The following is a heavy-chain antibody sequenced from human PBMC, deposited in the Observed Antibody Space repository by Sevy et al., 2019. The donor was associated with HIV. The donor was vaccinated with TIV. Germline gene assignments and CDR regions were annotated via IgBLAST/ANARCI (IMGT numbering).Heavy chain of an antibody. V-gene: IGHV3-23*01. CDR3: AAGSGSYPFAFDP. Sequence: GGSLRLSCAASGFTFSSYAMSWVRQAPGKGLEWVSAISGSGGSTYYADSVKGRFTISRDNSKNTLYLQMNSLRAEDTAVYYWAAGSGSYPFAFDPWGQGTLVTVSS. CDR2: ISGSGGST. D-gene: IGHD3-10*01. CDR1: GFTFSSYA. J-gene: IGHJ5*02.